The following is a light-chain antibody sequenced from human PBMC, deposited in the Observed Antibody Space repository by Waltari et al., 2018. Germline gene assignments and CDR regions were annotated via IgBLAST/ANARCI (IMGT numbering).Light chain of an antibody. CDR1: QSVSNW. CDR2: KAS. CDR3: QQYNSYPWT. J-gene: IGKJ1*01. V-gene: IGKV1-5*03. Sequence: DIQMTQSPSTLSASVGDSVTITCRASQSVSNWLAWYQQKPGRAPNLLIYKASSLEGGVPSRFSGSGSGTEFTLTISSLQPDDFATYYCQQYNSYPWTFDQGTKVEIK.